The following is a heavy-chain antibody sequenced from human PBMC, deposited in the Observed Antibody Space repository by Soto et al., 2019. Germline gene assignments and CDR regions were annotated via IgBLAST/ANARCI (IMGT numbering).Heavy chain of an antibody. D-gene: IGHD3-16*01. V-gene: IGHV3-74*01. CDR3: ARDLGGYASH. CDR1: GFTFSNYW. Sequence: EVQLVESGGGLVQPGGSLRLSCAASGFTFSNYWMHWVRQAPGKGPVWVSRINTDGSTTNYADSVTGRFTISRDNAKNTLYLQTTSLGAEDTAVYYCARDLGGYASHWGQGTLVTVSS. CDR2: INTDGSTT. J-gene: IGHJ4*02.